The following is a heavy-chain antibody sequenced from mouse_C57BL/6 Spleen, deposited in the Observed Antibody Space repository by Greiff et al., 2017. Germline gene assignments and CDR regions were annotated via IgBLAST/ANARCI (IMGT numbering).Heavy chain of an antibody. D-gene: IGHD2-2*01. Sequence: EVQLVESGGDLVKPGGSLKLSCAASGFTFSSYGMSWVRQTPDKRLEWVATISSGGSYTYYPDSVKGRFTISRDNAKNTLYLQMSSLKSEDTAMYYCARGGYDWFAYWGQGTLVTVSA. V-gene: IGHV5-6*01. CDR1: GFTFSSYG. CDR2: ISSGGSYT. CDR3: ARGGYDWFAY. J-gene: IGHJ3*01.